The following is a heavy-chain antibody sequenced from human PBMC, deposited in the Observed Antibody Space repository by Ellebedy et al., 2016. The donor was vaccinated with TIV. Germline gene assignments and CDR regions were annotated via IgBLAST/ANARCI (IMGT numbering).Heavy chain of an antibody. J-gene: IGHJ4*02. CDR3: ATYGGGFDY. CDR1: GYTFIAYY. Sequence: AASVKVSCKASGYTFIAYYMHWVRQAPGQGLEWMGWINPNSGGTNYAQKFQGRVTMTRDTSISTDYMELSSLRSDDTAVYYCATYGGGFDYWGQGTLVTVSS. D-gene: IGHD3-16*01. V-gene: IGHV1-2*02. CDR2: INPNSGGT.